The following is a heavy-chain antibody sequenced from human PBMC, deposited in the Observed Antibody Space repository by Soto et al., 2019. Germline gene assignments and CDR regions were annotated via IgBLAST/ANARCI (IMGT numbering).Heavy chain of an antibody. V-gene: IGHV5-51*01. CDR1: GYTFTNYW. J-gene: IGHJ6*02. Sequence: GASLKTSCKGSGYTFTNYWSGWVRQRRGKGQEWMGIIYPGDSDTKYNPSFQGQVTISADKSITTTHLQCSSLKASDTAIYYCAASIFYYGMDVWGQGTTVTVSS. CDR3: AASIFYYGMDV. CDR2: IYPGDSDT.